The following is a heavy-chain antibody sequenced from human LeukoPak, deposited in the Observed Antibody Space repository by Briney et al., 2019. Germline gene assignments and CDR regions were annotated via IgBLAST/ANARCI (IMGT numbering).Heavy chain of an antibody. Sequence: PGGSLRLSCAASGFTFSSYWMHWVRQAPGKGLVWVSRVSSDGNSTNYADSVKGRFTISGDNTNNTLYLQMNSLRAEDTAVYYYARGATNTRALDYWGQGTLVTVSS. V-gene: IGHV3-74*01. J-gene: IGHJ4*02. D-gene: IGHD1/OR15-1a*01. CDR1: GFTFSSYW. CDR2: VSSDGNST. CDR3: ARGATNTRALDY.